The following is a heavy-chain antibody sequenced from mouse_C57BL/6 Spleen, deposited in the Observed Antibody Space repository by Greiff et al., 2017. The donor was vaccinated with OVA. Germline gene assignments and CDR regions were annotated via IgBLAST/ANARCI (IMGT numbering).Heavy chain of an antibody. CDR1: GYSITSGYY. CDR3: ATRPYGSFAY. Sequence: VQLKESGPGLVKPSQSLSLTCSVTGYSITSGYYWNWIRQFPGNKLEWMGYISYDGSNNYNPSLKNRISITRDTSKNQFFLKLNSVTTEDTATYYCATRPYGSFAYWGQGTLVTVSA. CDR2: ISYDGSN. V-gene: IGHV3-6*01. J-gene: IGHJ3*01. D-gene: IGHD2-2*01.